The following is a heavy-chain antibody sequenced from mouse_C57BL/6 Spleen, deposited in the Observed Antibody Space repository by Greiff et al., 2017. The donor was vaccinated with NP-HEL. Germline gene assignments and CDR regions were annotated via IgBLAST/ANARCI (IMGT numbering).Heavy chain of an antibody. D-gene: IGHD1-1*01. CDR1: GYSITSGYY. CDR2: ISYDGSN. J-gene: IGHJ1*03. Sequence: VQLQQSGPGLVKPSQSLSLTCSVTGYSITSGYYWNWIRQFPGNKLEWMGYISYDGSNNYNPSLKNRISITRDTSKNQFFLKLNSVTTEDTATYYCASSAHYGSSYWYFDVWGTGTTVTVSS. V-gene: IGHV3-6*01. CDR3: ASSAHYGSSYWYFDV.